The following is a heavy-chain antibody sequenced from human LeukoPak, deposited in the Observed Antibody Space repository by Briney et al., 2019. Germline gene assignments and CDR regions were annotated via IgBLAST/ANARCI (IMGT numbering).Heavy chain of an antibody. CDR1: GFTFSSYG. CDR2: IRYDGSNK. J-gene: IGHJ6*03. CDR3: AYSKHYYYYYYMDV. V-gene: IGHV3-30*02. D-gene: IGHD2-15*01. Sequence: QSGGSLRLSCAASGFTFSSYGMHWVRQAPGKGLEWVAFIRYDGSNKYYADSVKGRFTISRDNSKSTLYLQMNSLRAEDTAVYYCAYSKHYYYYYYMDVWGKGTTVTVSS.